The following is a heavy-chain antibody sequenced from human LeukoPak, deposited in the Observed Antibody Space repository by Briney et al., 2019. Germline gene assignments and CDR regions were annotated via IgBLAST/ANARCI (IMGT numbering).Heavy chain of an antibody. V-gene: IGHV3-23*01. CDR3: ARQKGGYYLFDY. D-gene: IGHD3-3*01. CDR1: GFTFSSYA. Sequence: GGSLRLSCAASGFTFSSYAMSWVRQAPGKGLEWVSTISGSGGGTYYADSVKGRFTISRDNSKNSLYLEMNGLRPEDTALYHCARQKGGYYLFDYWGRGTLVIVSS. CDR2: ISGSGGGT. J-gene: IGHJ4*02.